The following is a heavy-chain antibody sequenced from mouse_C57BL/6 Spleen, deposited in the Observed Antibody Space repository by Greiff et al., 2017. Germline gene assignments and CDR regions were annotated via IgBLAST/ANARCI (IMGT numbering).Heavy chain of an antibody. CDR1: GYTFTSYW. CDR3: AREYYSNYYYYAMNY. J-gene: IGHJ4*01. CDR2: INPSNGGT. V-gene: IGHV1-53*01. Sequence: QVQLKQPGTELVKPGASVKLSCKASGYTFTSYWMHWVKQRPGQGLEWIGNINPSNGGTNYNEKFKSKATLTVDKSSSTAYMQLSSLTSEDSAVYYCAREYYSNYYYYAMNYWGQGTSVTVSS. D-gene: IGHD2-5*01.